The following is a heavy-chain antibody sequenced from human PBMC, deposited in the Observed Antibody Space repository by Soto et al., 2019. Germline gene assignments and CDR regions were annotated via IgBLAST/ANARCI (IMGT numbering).Heavy chain of an antibody. J-gene: IGHJ4*02. CDR1: GGSFSGYY. CDR3: ASYYDILTGYHTPLNYFDY. Sequence: SETLSLTCAVYGGSFSGYYWSWIRQPPGKGLEWIGEINHSGSTNYNPSLKSRVTISVDTSKNQFSLKLSPVTAADTAVYYCASYYDILTGYHTPLNYFDYWGQGTLVTVSS. D-gene: IGHD3-9*01. CDR2: INHSGST. V-gene: IGHV4-34*01.